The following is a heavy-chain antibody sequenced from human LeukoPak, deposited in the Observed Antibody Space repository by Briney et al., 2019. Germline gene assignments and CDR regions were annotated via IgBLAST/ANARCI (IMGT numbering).Heavy chain of an antibody. Sequence: PGGSLRLSCAASGFTFSSYAMSWVRQAPGKGLEWVSAISGSGGSTYYADSVKGRFTISRDNSKNTLYLQMNSLRAEDTAVYYCAKGRGPRGYSYGYGWFDPWGQGTLVTVSS. CDR3: AKGRGPRGYSYGYGWFDP. CDR1: GFTFSSYA. V-gene: IGHV3-23*01. J-gene: IGHJ5*02. D-gene: IGHD5-18*01. CDR2: ISGSGGST.